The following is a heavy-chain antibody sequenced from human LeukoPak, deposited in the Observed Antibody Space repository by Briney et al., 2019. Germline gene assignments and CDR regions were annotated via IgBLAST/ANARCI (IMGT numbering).Heavy chain of an antibody. CDR1: GYSISSGYY. D-gene: IGHD3-3*01. V-gene: IGHV4-38-2*01. CDR2: IYHSGST. CDR3: ATHNDFWSGYYAYYFDY. Sequence: SETLSLTCAVSGYSISSGYYWGWIRQPPGKGLEWIGSIYHSGSTYYNPSLKSRVTISVDTSKNQFSLKLSSVTAADTAVYYCATHNDFWSGYYAYYFDYWGQGTLVTVSS. J-gene: IGHJ4*02.